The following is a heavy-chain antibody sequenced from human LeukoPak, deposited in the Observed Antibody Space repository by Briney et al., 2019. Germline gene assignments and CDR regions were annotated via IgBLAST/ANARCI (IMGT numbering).Heavy chain of an antibody. Sequence: GGSLRLSCAASGFTFGSYGMSWVRQAPGKGLEWVSAISGSGGSTYYADSVKGRFTISRDNSKNTLYLQMNSLRAEDTAVYYCAKDTSSSWPTGAFDIWGQGTMVTVSS. CDR2: ISGSGGST. CDR1: GFTFGSYG. J-gene: IGHJ3*02. V-gene: IGHV3-23*01. D-gene: IGHD6-13*01. CDR3: AKDTSSSWPTGAFDI.